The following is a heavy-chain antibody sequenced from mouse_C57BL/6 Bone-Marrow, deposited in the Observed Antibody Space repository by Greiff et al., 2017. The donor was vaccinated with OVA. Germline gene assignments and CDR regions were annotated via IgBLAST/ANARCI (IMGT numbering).Heavy chain of an antibody. V-gene: IGHV5-17*01. D-gene: IGHD1-1*01. J-gene: IGHJ4*01. CDR2: ISSGSSTI. CDR1: GFTFSDYG. CDR3: ARIYYYGRTYAMDY. Sequence: EVKLVESGGGLVKPGGSLKLSCAASGFTFSDYGMHWVRQAPEKGLEWVAYISSGSSTIYYADTVKGRFTISRDNAKNTLFLQMTSLRSEDTAMYYCARIYYYGRTYAMDYWGQGTSVTVSS.